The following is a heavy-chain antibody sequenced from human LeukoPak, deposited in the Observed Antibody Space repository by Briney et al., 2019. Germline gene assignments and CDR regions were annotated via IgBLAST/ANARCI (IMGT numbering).Heavy chain of an antibody. CDR1: GGSISSGSYY. D-gene: IGHD3-22*01. Sequence: PSQTLSLTCTVSGGSISSGSYYWSWIRQPAGKGLEWIGRIYTSGSTNYNPSLKSRVTISVDTSKNQFSLKLSSVTAADTAVYYCVGDSSGYQANFDYWGQGTLVTVSS. V-gene: IGHV4-61*02. CDR2: IYTSGST. CDR3: VGDSSGYQANFDY. J-gene: IGHJ4*02.